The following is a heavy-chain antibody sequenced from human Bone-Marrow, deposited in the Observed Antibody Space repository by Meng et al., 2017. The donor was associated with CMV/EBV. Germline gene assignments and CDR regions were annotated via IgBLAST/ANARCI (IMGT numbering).Heavy chain of an antibody. V-gene: IGHV1-69*05. CDR2: IIPIFGTA. CDR1: GGTFSSYT. J-gene: IGHJ6*02. CDR3: ARGGTMVRGVIISKYYYYYGMDV. D-gene: IGHD3-10*01. Sequence: SVKVSCKASGGTFSSYTISWVRQAPGQGLEWTGGIIPIFGTANYAQKFQGRVTITTDESTSTAYMELSSLRTEDTAVYYCARGGTMVRGVIISKYYYYYGMDVWGQGTTVTVSS.